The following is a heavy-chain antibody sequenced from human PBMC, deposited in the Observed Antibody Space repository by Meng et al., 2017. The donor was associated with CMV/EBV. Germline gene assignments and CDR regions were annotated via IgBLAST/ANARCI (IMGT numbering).Heavy chain of an antibody. CDR1: GFIFSSYE. Sequence: GESLKISCAASGFIFSSYEMNWVRQAPGKGLEWVSYISSSGSTIYYADSVKGRFTISRDNAKNSLYLQMNSLRAEDTAVYYCARDGVVVVPAASISLDYWGQGTLVTVSS. CDR2: ISSSGSTI. D-gene: IGHD2-2*01. V-gene: IGHV3-48*03. J-gene: IGHJ4*02. CDR3: ARDGVVVVPAASISLDY.